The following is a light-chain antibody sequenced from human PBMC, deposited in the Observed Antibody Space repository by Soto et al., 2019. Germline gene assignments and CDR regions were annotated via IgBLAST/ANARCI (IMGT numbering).Light chain of an antibody. Sequence: QPVLTQPPSASGTPGQRVTISCSGSSSNIGSNTVNWYQQLPGTAPTLLIYSNNQQPSGVPDRFSGSKSGTSASLAVNGLQSGDEADYYCAAWDDSLNGPLFGGGTKLTVL. CDR2: SNN. J-gene: IGLJ3*02. V-gene: IGLV1-44*01. CDR3: AAWDDSLNGPL. CDR1: SSNIGSNT.